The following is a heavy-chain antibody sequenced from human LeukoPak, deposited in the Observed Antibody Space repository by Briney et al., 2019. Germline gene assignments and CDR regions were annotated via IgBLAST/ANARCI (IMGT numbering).Heavy chain of an antibody. CDR2: ISGSGGST. J-gene: IGHJ4*02. CDR3: AKDRVYSSGWSGFDY. Sequence: GSLRLSCAASGFTFSSYAMSWVRQAPGKGLEWVSAISGSGGSTYYADSVKGRFTISRDNSKNTLYLQMSSLRAEDTAVYYCAKDRVYSSGWSGFDYWGQGTLVTVSS. D-gene: IGHD6-19*01. V-gene: IGHV3-23*01. CDR1: GFTFSSYA.